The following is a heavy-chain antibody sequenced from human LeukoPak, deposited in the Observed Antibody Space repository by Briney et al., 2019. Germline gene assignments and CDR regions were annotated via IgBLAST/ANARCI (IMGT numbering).Heavy chain of an antibody. CDR1: GFMFSSYA. V-gene: IGHV3-23*01. CDR3: AKGGSSAWYERDWFDP. D-gene: IGHD6-19*01. J-gene: IGHJ5*02. CDR2: ISGSGGST. Sequence: QPGGSLRLSCAASGFMFSSYAMSWVRQAPGKGLEWVSGISGSGGSTDYRDSVKGRFTISRDNSMNTLYLQMNNLTAEDTAVYYCAKGGSSAWYERDWFDPWGQGTLVTVSS.